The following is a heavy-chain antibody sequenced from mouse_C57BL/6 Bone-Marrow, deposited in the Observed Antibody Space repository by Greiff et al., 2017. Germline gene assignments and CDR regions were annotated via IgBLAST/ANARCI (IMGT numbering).Heavy chain of an antibody. J-gene: IGHJ2*01. CDR2: IYPGDGDT. V-gene: IGHV1-82*01. Sequence: QVQLQQSGPELVKPGASVKISCKASGYAFSSSWMNWVKQRPGKGLEWIGRIYPGDGDTNYNGKIKGKDTLTADKSSSTAYMQLSSLTSEDSAVYFCARSDYDLDYWGQGTTLTVSS. D-gene: IGHD2-4*01. CDR1: GYAFSSSW. CDR3: ARSDYDLDY.